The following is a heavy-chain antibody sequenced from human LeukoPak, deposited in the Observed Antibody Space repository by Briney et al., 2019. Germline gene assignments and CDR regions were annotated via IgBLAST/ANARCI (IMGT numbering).Heavy chain of an antibody. CDR2: ISGYNGNT. Sequence: ASVKVSCKASGYTFSRYGISWVRQAPGQGLEWMGWISGYNGNTKSAQMVQGRVTMTTDTSTSTAYMELRSLRSDDTAVYYCARETNGGAGYWGQGTLVTVSS. J-gene: IGHJ4*02. D-gene: IGHD4-23*01. CDR1: GYTFSRYG. V-gene: IGHV1-18*01. CDR3: ARETNGGAGY.